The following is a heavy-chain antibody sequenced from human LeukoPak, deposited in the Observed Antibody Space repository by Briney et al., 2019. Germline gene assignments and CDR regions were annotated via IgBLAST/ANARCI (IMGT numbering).Heavy chain of an antibody. J-gene: IGHJ4*02. CDR1: GYTLTELA. CDR2: FDPEDGET. D-gene: IGHD3-10*01. CDR3: ATLFAYYGSGSPDY. Sequence: ASVKVSCKVSGYTLTELAMHGVGQAPGKGLEGRGGFDPEDGETIYAQKFQGRVTMTEDTSTDTAYMELSSLRSEDTAVYYCATLFAYYGSGSPDYWGQGTLVTVSS. V-gene: IGHV1-24*01.